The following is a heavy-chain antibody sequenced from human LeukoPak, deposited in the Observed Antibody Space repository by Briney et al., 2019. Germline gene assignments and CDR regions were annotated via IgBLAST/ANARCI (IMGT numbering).Heavy chain of an antibody. CDR1: GFTFSGSA. J-gene: IGHJ4*02. D-gene: IGHD6-19*01. Sequence: GGSLRLSCSASGFTFSGSAMSWVRQAPGKGLEWVSAISDRSTYYADSVKGRFTISRDNSKNTLHLQMNSLRVEDTAVYYCAKDLGTSGWYCDYWGQGTLVTVSS. V-gene: IGHV3-23*05. CDR3: AKDLGTSGWYCDY. CDR2: ISDRST.